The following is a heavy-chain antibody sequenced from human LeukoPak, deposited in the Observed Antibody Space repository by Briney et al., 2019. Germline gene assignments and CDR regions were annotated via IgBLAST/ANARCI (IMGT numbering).Heavy chain of an antibody. CDR2: IYPGDADT. Sequence: GESLKISCEGSGYSFTNYWIGWVRQMPGKGLEWMGIIYPGDADTRYRPSFQGQVTISADRSISTAYLQWSSLKASDTAMYYCARLPYSGSFLAPFDYWGLGTLVTVSS. CDR3: ARLPYSGSFLAPFDY. D-gene: IGHD1-26*01. J-gene: IGHJ4*02. CDR1: GYSFTNYW. V-gene: IGHV5-51*01.